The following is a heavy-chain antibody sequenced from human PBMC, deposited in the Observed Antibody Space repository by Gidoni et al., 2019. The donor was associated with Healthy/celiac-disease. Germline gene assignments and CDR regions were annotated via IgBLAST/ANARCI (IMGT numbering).Heavy chain of an antibody. V-gene: IGHV5-10-1*03. J-gene: IGHJ4*02. Sequence: VPLLPSGAEVTKPGASLRISCTGSGYSFTSYWISWVRQMPGKGLEWMGRIDPSDSHTNYRPAFQGHVTISADKSISTAYLQWSSLKASDTAMYYGARGTSWYGFWGQGTLVTVSS. CDR1: GYSFTSYW. D-gene: IGHD6-13*01. CDR2: IDPSDSHT. CDR3: ARGTSWYGF.